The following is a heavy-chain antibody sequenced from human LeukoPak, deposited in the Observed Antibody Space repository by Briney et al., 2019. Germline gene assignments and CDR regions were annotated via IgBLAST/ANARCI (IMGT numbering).Heavy chain of an antibody. CDR1: GYSFTSYY. CDR3: ARESDSGYSSSFNWFDP. CDR2: INPSGGST. D-gene: IGHD6-19*01. V-gene: IGHV1-46*01. Sequence: ASVKVSCKASGYSFTSYYMHWVQQAPGQGLEWMGIINPSGGSTSYAQKFQGRVTMTRDTSTRTVYVELSSLRSEDTAVYYCARESDSGYSSSFNWFDPWGQGTLVTVSS. J-gene: IGHJ5*02.